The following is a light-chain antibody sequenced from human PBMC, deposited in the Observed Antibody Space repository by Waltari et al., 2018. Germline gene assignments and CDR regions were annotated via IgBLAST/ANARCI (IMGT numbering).Light chain of an antibody. CDR1: TNDVGAYYY. J-gene: IGLJ1*01. V-gene: IGLV2-14*01. CDR2: EVT. CDR3: NSYTSTSTYV. Sequence: QSALTQPASVSGSPGQSITISCTGTTNDVGAYYYVSWYQPHPGKAPKLIIYEVTYRPPGVSHGFSGSKSGNTASLTISGLQAEDEADYYCNSYTSTSTYVFGTGTKVTVL.